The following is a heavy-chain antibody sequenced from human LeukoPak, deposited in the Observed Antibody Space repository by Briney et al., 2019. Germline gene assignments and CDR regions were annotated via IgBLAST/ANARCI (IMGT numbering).Heavy chain of an antibody. CDR2: ISYDGSKK. Sequence: GGSLRLSCAASGFTFSSYAAHWVRQAPGKGLEWVAAISYDGSKKYYADSVKGRFTISRDNSTNLLDLQVSSPRVEDTAMYYCARAEFYFDSSVYYPFDLWGHGTLVTVSS. V-gene: IGHV3-30*15. J-gene: IGHJ4*01. CDR3: ARAEFYFDSSVYYPFDL. CDR1: GFTFSSYA. D-gene: IGHD3-22*01.